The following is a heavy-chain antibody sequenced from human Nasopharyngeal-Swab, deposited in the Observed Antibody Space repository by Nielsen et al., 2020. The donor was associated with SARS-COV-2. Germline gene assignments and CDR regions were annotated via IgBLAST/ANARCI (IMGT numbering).Heavy chain of an antibody. CDR3: ARITVAAADY. V-gene: IGHV1-46*01. CDR2: INPSGGSI. Sequence: WVRQAPGQGLEWMGIINPSGGSISYAQKFQGRVTMTRDTSTSTVYMELSSLRSEDTAVYYCARITVAAADYWGQGTLVTVSS. J-gene: IGHJ4*02. D-gene: IGHD6-19*01.